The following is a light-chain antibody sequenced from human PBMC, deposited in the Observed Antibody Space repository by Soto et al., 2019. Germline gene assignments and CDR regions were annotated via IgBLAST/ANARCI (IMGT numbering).Light chain of an antibody. Sequence: EIVMTQSPASLSVSPGDGATLSCRASQTVASNLAWYQQKPGQGPRLLIHGASTRAAGVPARSSGSGSGTDFTLTISILQCEDFAVYYCQQYHNWPPQYTFGQGTKLQIK. CDR3: QQYHNWPPQYT. J-gene: IGKJ2*01. CDR1: QTVASN. V-gene: IGKV3-15*01. CDR2: GAS.